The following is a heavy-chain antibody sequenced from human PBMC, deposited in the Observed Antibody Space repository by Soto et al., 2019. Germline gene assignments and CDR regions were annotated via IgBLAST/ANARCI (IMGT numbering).Heavy chain of an antibody. CDR1: GGSFSGYY. Sequence: PSGTLSPTCAVYGGSFSGYYLSWIRQPPGKGLEWIGEINHSGITNYNPSLKSRVTISVDTSKNQFSLKLSSVTAADMAVYYCARSRVLGFYYYYYGMDVWGQGTTVTVSS. CDR2: INHSGIT. CDR3: ARSRVLGFYYYYYGMDV. V-gene: IGHV4-34*01. J-gene: IGHJ6*02. D-gene: IGHD7-27*01.